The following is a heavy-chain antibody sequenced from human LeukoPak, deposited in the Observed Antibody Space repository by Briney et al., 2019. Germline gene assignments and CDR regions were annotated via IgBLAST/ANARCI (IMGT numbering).Heavy chain of an antibody. Sequence: GSLRLSCAASGFXFTSFAIHWVRQAPGKGLEWVGVMSYDGRSQYYADSVKGRFTISRDNSENTLYLQMNSLRTEDTAVYYCARVLVVTDIRGACDYWGQGTQVTVSS. CDR1: GFXFTSFA. V-gene: IGHV3-30*04. CDR2: MSYDGRSQ. CDR3: ARVLVVTDIRGACDY. J-gene: IGHJ4*02. D-gene: IGHD2-21*02.